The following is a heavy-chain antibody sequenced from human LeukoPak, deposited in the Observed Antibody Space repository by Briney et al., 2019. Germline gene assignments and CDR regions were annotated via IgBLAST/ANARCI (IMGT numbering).Heavy chain of an antibody. D-gene: IGHD5-18*01. V-gene: IGHV4-4*07. CDR3: ARHGYTASHFFLDY. Sequence: SETLSLTSIEPVGSINTYDWGWVRQPPGRGLQWTGRIYTTGRADYDPSLQSRVTMSVDTSQKQFSLNLRSMTAADTAFYFCARHGYTASHFFLDYWSQGTLVTVSS. CDR1: VGSINTYD. J-gene: IGHJ4*02. CDR2: IYTTGRA.